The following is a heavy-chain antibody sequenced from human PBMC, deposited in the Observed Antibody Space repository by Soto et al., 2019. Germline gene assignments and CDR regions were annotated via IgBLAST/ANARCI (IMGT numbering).Heavy chain of an antibody. D-gene: IGHD2-15*01. J-gene: IGHJ4*02. CDR2: LYYSGNT. CDR3: ARVGGVAARTFDY. Sequence: DALSLTCTVSGGSISPFYWSWVRQPPGKGLEWIGYLYYSGNTNYSPSLKSRVTISVDASKNQVSLRLTSVTAADTAVYYCARVGGVAARTFDYWGQGTVVTVSS. V-gene: IGHV4-59*07. CDR1: GGSISPFY.